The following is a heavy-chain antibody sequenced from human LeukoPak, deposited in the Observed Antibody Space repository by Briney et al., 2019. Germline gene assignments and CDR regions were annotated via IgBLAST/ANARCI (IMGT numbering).Heavy chain of an antibody. D-gene: IGHD6-13*01. CDR1: GGSFSGYY. J-gene: IGHJ6*02. Sequence: SETLSLTCAVYGGSFSGYYWSWIRQPPGKGLEWIGEINHSGSTNYNPSLKSRVTISVDTSKNQFSLKLSSVTAADTAVYYCARFSRPGSWCIYYYYGMDVWGQGTTVTVSS. CDR2: INHSGST. CDR3: ARFSRPGSWCIYYYYGMDV. V-gene: IGHV4-34*01.